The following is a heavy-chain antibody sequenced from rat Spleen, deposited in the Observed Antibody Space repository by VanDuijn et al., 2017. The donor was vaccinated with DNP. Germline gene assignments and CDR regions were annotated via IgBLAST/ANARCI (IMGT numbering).Heavy chain of an antibody. V-gene: IGHV10-5*01. J-gene: IGHJ3*01. CDR2: IRTKPNNYAT. CDR1: GFTFSNAA. D-gene: IGHD1-11*01. Sequence: VQVVESGGGLVQPKESLKISCAASGFTFSNAAMYWVRQAPGKGLEWVARIRTKPNNYATYYADSVKGRFTISRDDSKSMVCLQMDNLKTEDTAMYFCTAEALTTGAYWGQGTLVTVSS. CDR3: TAEALTTGAY.